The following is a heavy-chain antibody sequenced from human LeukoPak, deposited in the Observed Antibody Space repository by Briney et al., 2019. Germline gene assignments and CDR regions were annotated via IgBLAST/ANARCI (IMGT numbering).Heavy chain of an antibody. V-gene: IGHV4-34*01. Sequence: KTSETLSLTCAVYGGSFSGYYWSWIRQPPGKGLEWIGEINHSGSTNYNPSLKSRVTISVDTSKNQFSLKLSSVTAADTAVYYCARGEMALDYWGQGTLVTVSS. CDR1: GGSFSGYY. D-gene: IGHD5-24*01. CDR2: INHSGST. J-gene: IGHJ4*02. CDR3: ARGEMALDY.